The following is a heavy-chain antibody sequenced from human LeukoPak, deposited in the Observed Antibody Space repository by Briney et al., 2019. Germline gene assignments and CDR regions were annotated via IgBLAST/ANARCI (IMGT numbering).Heavy chain of an antibody. CDR1: GDSISRES. J-gene: IGHJ2*01. D-gene: IGHD1-1*01. V-gene: IGHV4-4*08. Sequence: KPSETLSLTCTVSGDSISRESWSWIRQAPGKGLECIGYSYDSWRMNYNPSLQSRVTISLDTSKNRLSLQLNSVTAADTAVYYWARRIQLWSYWHFDLWGRGTLVTVTS. CDR3: ARRIQLWSYWHFDL. CDR2: SYDSWRM.